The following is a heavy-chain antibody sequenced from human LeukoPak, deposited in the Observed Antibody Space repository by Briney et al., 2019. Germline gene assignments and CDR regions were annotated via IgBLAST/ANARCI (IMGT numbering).Heavy chain of an antibody. D-gene: IGHD1-14*01. CDR2: IWYDGSKK. CDR1: GFTFSSYG. Sequence: PGRSLRLSCAASGFTFSSYGMHWVRQAPGKGLEWVAVIWYDGSKKYYADSVKGRFTISRDNAKNSLYLQMSSLRAEDTAVYYCASETVGSKEDVLWGQGTLVTVSS. V-gene: IGHV3-33*01. CDR3: ASETVGSKEDVL. J-gene: IGHJ4*02.